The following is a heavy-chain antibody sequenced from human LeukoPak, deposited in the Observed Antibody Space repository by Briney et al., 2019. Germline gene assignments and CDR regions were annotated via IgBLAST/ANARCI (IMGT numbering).Heavy chain of an antibody. CDR1: GGSISSGSYY. D-gene: IGHD6-19*01. V-gene: IGHV4-61*02. CDR2: IYTSGST. Sequence: PSQTLSLTCAVSGGSISSGSYYWSWIRQPAGKGLEWIGRIYTSGSTNYNPSLKSRVTISVDTSKNQFSLRLSSVTAADTAVYYCARVRPIKTYSSGWRDAFDIWGQGTMVTVSS. CDR3: ARVRPIKTYSSGWRDAFDI. J-gene: IGHJ3*02.